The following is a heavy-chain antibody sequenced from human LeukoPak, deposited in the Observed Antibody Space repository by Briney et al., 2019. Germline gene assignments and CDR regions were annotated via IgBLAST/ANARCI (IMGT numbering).Heavy chain of an antibody. CDR3: ARPSRSTGPAY. CDR2: ISSTSNTI. V-gene: IGHV3-48*02. J-gene: IGHJ4*02. D-gene: IGHD2-2*01. CDR1: GFIYSNYS. Sequence: GGSLRLSCAASGFIYSNYSMNWVRQAPGKGLEWVSWISSTSNTIYYADSVKGRFTISRDNAKNSLDLQMNSLRDEDTAVYYCARPSRSTGPAYWGQGTLVTVSS.